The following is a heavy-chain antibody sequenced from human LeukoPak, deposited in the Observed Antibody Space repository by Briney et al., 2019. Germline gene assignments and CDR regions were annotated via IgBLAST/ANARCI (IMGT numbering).Heavy chain of an antibody. J-gene: IGHJ4*02. CDR3: AKVPNDFWSGYYGDYFDY. CDR1: GFTFSSYG. CDR2: ISYDGSNK. Sequence: GGSLRLSCAASGFTFSSYGMHWVRQAPGKGLEWVAVISYDGSNKYYADSVKGRFTISRDNSKNTLYLQMNSLRAEDTAVYYCAKVPNDFWSGYYGDYFDYWGQGTLVTVSS. D-gene: IGHD3-3*01. V-gene: IGHV3-30*18.